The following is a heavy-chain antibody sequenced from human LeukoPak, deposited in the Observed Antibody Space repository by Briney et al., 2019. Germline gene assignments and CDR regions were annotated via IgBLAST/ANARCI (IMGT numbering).Heavy chain of an antibody. CDR3: GGGWYFFDY. Sequence: GGSLRLSCAASGFSFSTYGMHWVRQAPGKGLEWVAVISYDGNNKYYADSVKGRFSISRDNSKSTLYLQMNSLRAEGTAVYYCGGGWYFFDYWGQGTLVTVSS. CDR2: ISYDGNNK. CDR1: GFSFSTYG. V-gene: IGHV3-30*03. D-gene: IGHD6-19*01. J-gene: IGHJ4*02.